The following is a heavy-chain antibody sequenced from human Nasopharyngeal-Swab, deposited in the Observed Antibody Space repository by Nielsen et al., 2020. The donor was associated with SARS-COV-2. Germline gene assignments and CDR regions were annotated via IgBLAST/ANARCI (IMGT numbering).Heavy chain of an antibody. CDR2: TSSGLAT. CDR1: GFIVKDNN. V-gene: IGHV3-53*04. Sequence: GESLKISCAASGFIVKDNNIHWVRQAPGKGLQWVSFTSSGLATDYSDSVKGRFTISRHNSENTLYLQMNSLRPEDTAIYYCAQGRGGSDWYLDLWGRGTLVTVSS. CDR3: AQGRGGSDWYLDL. J-gene: IGHJ2*01. D-gene: IGHD3-16*01.